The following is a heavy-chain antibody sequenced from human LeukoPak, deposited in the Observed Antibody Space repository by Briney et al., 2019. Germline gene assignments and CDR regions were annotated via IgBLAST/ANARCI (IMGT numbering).Heavy chain of an antibody. CDR2: ISSSSRYI. V-gene: IGHV3-21*01. Sequence: GGSLRLSCAASGFTFSSYSMNWVRQAPGKGLEWVSSISSSSRYIYYADSVKGRFTISRDNAKSSLYLQMNSLRDEDTAVYYGAKREIAVTRHFDYWGQGTLVTVSS. CDR1: GFTFSSYS. J-gene: IGHJ4*02. CDR3: AKREIAVTRHFDY. D-gene: IGHD4-17*01.